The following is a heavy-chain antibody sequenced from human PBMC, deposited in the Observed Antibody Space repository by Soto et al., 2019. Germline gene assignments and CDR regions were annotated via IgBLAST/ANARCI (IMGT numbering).Heavy chain of an antibody. V-gene: IGHV1-18*01. J-gene: IGHJ6*02. CDR2: ISAYNGNT. CDR1: GYTFSSYG. CDR3: ARGPNYDILTGNYDGMDV. D-gene: IGHD3-9*01. Sequence: ASVKVSCKASGYTFSSYGISWVRQAPGQRLEWMGWISAYNGNTNYAQKIQGRVTMTTDTSTSTAYMELRSLRSDDTAVFYCARGPNYDILTGNYDGMDVWGQGTTVTVSS.